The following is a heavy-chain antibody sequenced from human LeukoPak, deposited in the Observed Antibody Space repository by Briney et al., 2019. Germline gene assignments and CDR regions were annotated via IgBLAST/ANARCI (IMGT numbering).Heavy chain of an antibody. D-gene: IGHD5-12*01. CDR2: IYCSGST. J-gene: IGHJ5*02. CDR3: ASGVPPPGYSGYEARNWFDP. CDR1: GGSISSGDYY. Sequence: SETLSLTCTVSGGSISSGDYYWSWIRQPPGKGLEWIGYIYCSGSTYYNPSLKSRVTISVDTSKTQFSLKLTSVTAADTAVYYCASGVPPPGYSGYEARNWFDPWGQGTLVTVSS. V-gene: IGHV4-30-4*01.